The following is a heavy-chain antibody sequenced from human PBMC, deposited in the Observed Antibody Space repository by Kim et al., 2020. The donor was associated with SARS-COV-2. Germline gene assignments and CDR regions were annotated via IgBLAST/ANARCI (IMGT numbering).Heavy chain of an antibody. CDR3: ARSPSGDTAMVTVYFDY. J-gene: IGHJ4*02. V-gene: IGHV3-74*01. Sequence: VKGRFTISRDNDKNTLYLQMSSLRAEDTAVYYCARSPSGDTAMVTVYFDYWGQGIPVTVSS. D-gene: IGHD5-18*01.